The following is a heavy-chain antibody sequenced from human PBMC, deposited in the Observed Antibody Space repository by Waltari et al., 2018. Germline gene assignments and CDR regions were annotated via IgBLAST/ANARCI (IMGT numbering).Heavy chain of an antibody. D-gene: IGHD1-26*01. J-gene: IGHJ6*03. V-gene: IGHV4-59*01. CDR1: AGSTSTYY. CDR2: IHYSGSS. Sequence: QVQLQESGPGLVKPSETLSLTCTVSAGSTSTYYRSWVWQSPGKGLEWIGYIHYSGSSVYNPSLRSRVAISLDTPNNQFSLRLRSVTAADAAIYYCARADTSTSYFYYYMDVWGKGTTVTVSS. CDR3: ARADTSTSYFYYYMDV.